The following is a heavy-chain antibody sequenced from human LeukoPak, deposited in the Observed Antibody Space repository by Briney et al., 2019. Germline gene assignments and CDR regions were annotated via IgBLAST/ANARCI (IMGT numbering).Heavy chain of an antibody. V-gene: IGHV3-9*01. D-gene: IGHD3-10*01. J-gene: IGHJ6*03. CDR3: AKVGGSKYYYYYYMDV. Sequence: PGGSLRLSCAASGFTFDDYAMHWVWQAPGKGLEWVSGISWNSGSIGYADSVKGRFTISRDNAKNSLYLQMNSLRAEDTALYYCAKVGGSKYYYYYYMDVWGKGTTVTVSS. CDR1: GFTFDDYA. CDR2: ISWNSGSI.